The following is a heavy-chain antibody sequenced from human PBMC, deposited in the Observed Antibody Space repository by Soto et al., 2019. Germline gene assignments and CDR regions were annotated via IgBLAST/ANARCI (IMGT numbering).Heavy chain of an antibody. V-gene: IGHV4-59*08. D-gene: IGHD3-10*01. Sequence: SETLSLTCTVSGGSISSYYWSWIRQPPGKGLEWIGYIYYSGSTNYNPSLKSRVTISVDTFKNQFSLKLSSVTAADTAVYYCASGSGAPGYYYYYMDVWGKGTTVTVSS. CDR1: GGSISSYY. CDR3: ASGSGAPGYYYYYMDV. J-gene: IGHJ6*03. CDR2: IYYSGST.